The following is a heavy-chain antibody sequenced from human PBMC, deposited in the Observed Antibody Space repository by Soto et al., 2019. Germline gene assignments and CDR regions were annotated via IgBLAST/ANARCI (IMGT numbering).Heavy chain of an antibody. Sequence: PSETLSLTCAVYGGSFSGYYCSWIRQPPGKGLEWMGEINHSGSTHYNPSLKSRVTISVDTSKNQFSLKLSSVTAADTAVYFCASGPDSYDISGYFEPWGQGTLVTVSS. CDR3: ASGPDSYDISGYFEP. V-gene: IGHV4-34*01. CDR1: GGSFSGYY. J-gene: IGHJ5*02. CDR2: INHSGST. D-gene: IGHD3-22*01.